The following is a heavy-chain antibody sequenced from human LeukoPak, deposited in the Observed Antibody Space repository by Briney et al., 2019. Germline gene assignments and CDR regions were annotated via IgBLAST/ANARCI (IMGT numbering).Heavy chain of an antibody. V-gene: IGHV3-53*01. CDR3: ARDQFAFGLFYY. CDR2: IYSGGST. D-gene: IGHD3/OR15-3a*01. CDR1: GFSFRSNY. J-gene: IGHJ4*02. Sequence: PGGSLTLSCAVSGFSFRSNYWSWVRQAPGKGLEWVSVIYSGGSTYYSDSVKGRFTISRDSSKNTLYLQMNSLRAEDTAVYYCARDQFAFGLFYYRGEGTLVTVSS.